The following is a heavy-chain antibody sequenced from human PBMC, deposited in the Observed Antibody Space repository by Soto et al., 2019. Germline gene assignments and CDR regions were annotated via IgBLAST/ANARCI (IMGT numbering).Heavy chain of an antibody. CDR3: ASLSSSSFYYYMDV. CDR1: GGSISSYY. V-gene: IGHV4-59*08. Sequence: PSETLSLTCTVSGGSISSYYWSWIRQPPGKGLERIGYIYYSGSTNYNPSLKSRVTISVDTSKNQFSLKLSSVTAADTAVYYCASLSSSSFYYYMDVWGKGTTVTVSS. D-gene: IGHD6-6*01. J-gene: IGHJ6*03. CDR2: IYYSGST.